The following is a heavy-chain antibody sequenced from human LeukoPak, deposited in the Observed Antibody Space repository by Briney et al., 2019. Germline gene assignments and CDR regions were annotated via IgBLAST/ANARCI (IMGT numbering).Heavy chain of an antibody. D-gene: IGHD3-3*01. V-gene: IGHV1-18*01. CDR1: GYTFTSYG. Sequence: ASVKVSCKASGYTFTSYGISWVRQAPGQGLEWMGWISAYNGNTNYAQKLQGRVTMTTDTSTSTAYMELRSLRSDDTAVYYCARDLNDFWSGYRVNWFDPWGQGTLVTVS. CDR3: ARDLNDFWSGYRVNWFDP. CDR2: ISAYNGNT. J-gene: IGHJ5*02.